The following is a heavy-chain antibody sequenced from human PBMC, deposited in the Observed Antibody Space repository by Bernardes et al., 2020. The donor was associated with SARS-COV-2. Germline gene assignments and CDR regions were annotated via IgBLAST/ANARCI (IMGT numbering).Heavy chain of an antibody. D-gene: IGHD2-2*01. CDR1: GYPFANYF. Sequence: ASVKVSCQAFGYPFANYFIQWVRQTPGQGLEWMGWINPNSGATNHAQNFQGRVTMTRDMSTNTAYMELINLEYDDTAVYFCARSIVPAAAGDLWGQGALVTVSS. V-gene: IGHV1-2*02. J-gene: IGHJ4*02. CDR3: ARSIVPAAAGDL. CDR2: INPNSGAT.